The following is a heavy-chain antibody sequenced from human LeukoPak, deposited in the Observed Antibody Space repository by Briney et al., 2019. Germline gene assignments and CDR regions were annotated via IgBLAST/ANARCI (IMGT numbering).Heavy chain of an antibody. CDR1: GFTFSRSW. Sequence: RGSLRLSCAASGFTFSRSWMSWVRQAPGKGLVWVASIKQDGSEEYYVDSLKGRFTISRDNAKNSLYLQMNSLRAEDTAVYYCARSYYWGQGTLVTVSS. CDR2: IKQDGSEE. V-gene: IGHV3-7*01. J-gene: IGHJ4*02. CDR3: ARSYY.